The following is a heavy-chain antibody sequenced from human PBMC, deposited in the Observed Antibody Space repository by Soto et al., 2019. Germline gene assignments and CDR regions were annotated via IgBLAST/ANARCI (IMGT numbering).Heavy chain of an antibody. Sequence: SSETLSLTCTVSGDSISTADYYWNWIRQPPGKGLEWIGYIYYSGNTYYIPSLKSRVTISVDTSKNQISLKLNSVTAADTAVYYCARGIYSTSSFFDSWGQGTLVTVSS. CDR2: IYYSGNT. D-gene: IGHD6-6*01. CDR1: GDSISTADYY. V-gene: IGHV4-30-4*01. CDR3: ARGIYSTSSFFDS. J-gene: IGHJ4*02.